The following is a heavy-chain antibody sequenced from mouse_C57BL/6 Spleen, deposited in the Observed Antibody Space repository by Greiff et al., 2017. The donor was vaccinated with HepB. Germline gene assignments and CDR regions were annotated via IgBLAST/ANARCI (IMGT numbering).Heavy chain of an antibody. D-gene: IGHD4-1*01. CDR1: GFTFSSYA. Sequence: DVMLVESGEGLVKPGGSLKLSCAASGFTFSSYAMSWVRQTPEKRLEWVAYISSGGDYIYYADTVKGRFTISRDNARNTLYLQMSSLKSEDTAMYYCTRDNWDGPYFDYWGQGTTLTVSS. CDR2: ISSGGDYI. J-gene: IGHJ2*01. CDR3: TRDNWDGPYFDY. V-gene: IGHV5-9-1*02.